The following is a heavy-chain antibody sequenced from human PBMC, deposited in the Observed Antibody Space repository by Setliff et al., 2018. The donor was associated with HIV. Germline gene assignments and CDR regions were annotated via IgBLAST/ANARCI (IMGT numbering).Heavy chain of an antibody. D-gene: IGHD3-22*01. J-gene: IGHJ3*02. Sequence: GASVKVSCKPSGYTFTAYGLSWVRQAPGQGLEWMGIINPSGGSTSYAQKFQGRVTMTRDTSTSTVYMELSSLRSEDTAVYYCARDRPNYGDSSMNDAFDIWGQGTMVTVSS. V-gene: IGHV1-46*01. CDR2: INPSGGST. CDR3: ARDRPNYGDSSMNDAFDI. CDR1: GYTFTAYG.